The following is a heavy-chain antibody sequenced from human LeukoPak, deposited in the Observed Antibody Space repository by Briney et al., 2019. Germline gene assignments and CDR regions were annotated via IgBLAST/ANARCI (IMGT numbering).Heavy chain of an antibody. CDR3: ARDGYDILTGYYRDY. Sequence: SETLSLTCAVYGGSFSGYYWSWLRQPPGKGLEWIGEINHSGSTNYNPSLKSRVTISVDTSKNQFSLKLSSVTAADTAVYYCARDGYDILTGYYRDYWGQGTLVTVSS. CDR1: GGSFSGYY. V-gene: IGHV4-34*01. J-gene: IGHJ4*02. D-gene: IGHD3-9*01. CDR2: INHSGST.